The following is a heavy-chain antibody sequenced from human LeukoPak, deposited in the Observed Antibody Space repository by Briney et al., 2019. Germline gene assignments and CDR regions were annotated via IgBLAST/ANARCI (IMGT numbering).Heavy chain of an antibody. CDR3: ARDRFALMDV. CDR2: ISSSSSYI. V-gene: IGHV3-21*01. D-gene: IGHD3-3*01. J-gene: IGHJ6*02. CDR1: GFTFSSYS. Sequence: GGSLRLSCAASGFTFSSYSMDWVRQAPGKGLEWVSSISSSSSYIYYADSVKGRFTISRDNAKNSLYLQMNSLRAEDTAVYYCARDRFALMDVWGQGTTVTVSS.